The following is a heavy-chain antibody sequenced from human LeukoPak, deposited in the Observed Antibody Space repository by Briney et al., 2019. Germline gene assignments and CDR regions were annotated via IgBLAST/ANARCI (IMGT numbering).Heavy chain of an antibody. J-gene: IGHJ4*02. V-gene: IGHV3-23*01. D-gene: IGHD3-22*01. CDR3: AKRLYDSLAYDY. Sequence: GGSLRLSCAASGFTFSDYAMSWVRQTPGKGLEWVSALSGSSDYTFYADSVKGRFTISRDNSKNKLYLHMNSLRAEDTAIYYCAKRLYDSLAYDYWGQGTLVTVSS. CDR1: GFTFSDYA. CDR2: LSGSSDYT.